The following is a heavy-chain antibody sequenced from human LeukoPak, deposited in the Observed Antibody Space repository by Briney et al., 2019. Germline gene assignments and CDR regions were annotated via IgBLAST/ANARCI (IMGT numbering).Heavy chain of an antibody. V-gene: IGHV3-11*04. CDR1: GFTFSDYY. CDR3: ARDQSTAKFEGVTLDY. Sequence: GGSLRLSCTTSGFTFSDYYMSWIRQAPGEGLEWLSYISNDGKSIYYADSAKGRFTISRDNARNSLYLQMNSLRAEDTAMYYCARDQSTAKFEGVTLDYWGQGTLVTVSS. CDR2: ISNDGKSI. D-gene: IGHD3-16*01. J-gene: IGHJ4*02.